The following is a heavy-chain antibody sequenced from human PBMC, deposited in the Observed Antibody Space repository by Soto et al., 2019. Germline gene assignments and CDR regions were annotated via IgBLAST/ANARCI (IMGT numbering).Heavy chain of an antibody. Sequence: EVQLWESGGGLVQPGGSLRLSCAASGFTFSSYAMSWVRQAPGKGLEWVSAISGSGGSTYYADSVKGRFTISRDNSKNKLYLQMDRLSAEDTDVYYCAQSAYGVRYNWFDPWGQGTLVTASS. J-gene: IGHJ5*02. D-gene: IGHD4-17*01. CDR2: ISGSGGST. V-gene: IGHV3-23*01. CDR3: AQSAYGVRYNWFDP. CDR1: GFTFSSYA.